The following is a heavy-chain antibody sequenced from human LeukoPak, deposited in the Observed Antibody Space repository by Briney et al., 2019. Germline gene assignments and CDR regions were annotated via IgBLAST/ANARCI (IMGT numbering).Heavy chain of an antibody. CDR1: GYSISSDYY. CDR3: ARVRYCSGGSCSSPTYFDY. D-gene: IGHD2-15*01. J-gene: IGHJ4*02. CDR2: IYHSGGT. Sequence: SETLSLTCTVSGYSISSDYYWGWIRQPPGKGLEWIGNIYHSGGTYYNASLKSRVTILVDMSKNQFSLKLSSVTAADTAVYYCARVRYCSGGSCSSPTYFDYWGQGTLVTVS. V-gene: IGHV4-38-2*02.